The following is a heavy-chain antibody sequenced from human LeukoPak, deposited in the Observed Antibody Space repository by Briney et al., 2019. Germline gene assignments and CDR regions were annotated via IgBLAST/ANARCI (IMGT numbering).Heavy chain of an antibody. CDR2: ISYDGSNK. CDR3: AREHDYSNYAYYYGMDV. Sequence: GGSLRLSCAASGFTFSSYAMHWVRQAPGKGLEWVAVISYDGSNKYHADSVKGRFIISRDNSKNTLYLQMNSLRAEDTAVYYCAREHDYSNYAYYYGMDVWGQGTTVTVSS. J-gene: IGHJ6*02. V-gene: IGHV3-30-3*01. CDR1: GFTFSSYA. D-gene: IGHD4-11*01.